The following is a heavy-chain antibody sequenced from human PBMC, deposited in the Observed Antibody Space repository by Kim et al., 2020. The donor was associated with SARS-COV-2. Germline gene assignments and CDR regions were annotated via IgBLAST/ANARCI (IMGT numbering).Heavy chain of an antibody. V-gene: IGHV1-69*13. J-gene: IGHJ5*02. CDR1: GGTFSSYA. CDR2: IIPIFGTA. D-gene: IGHD4-17*01. CDR3: ARGIHDYGYHWFDP. Sequence: SVKVSCKASGGTFSSYAISWVRQAPGQGLEWMGGIIPIFGTANYAQKFQGRVTITADESTSTAYMELSSLRSEDTAVYYCARGIHDYGYHWFDPWGQGTLVTVSS.